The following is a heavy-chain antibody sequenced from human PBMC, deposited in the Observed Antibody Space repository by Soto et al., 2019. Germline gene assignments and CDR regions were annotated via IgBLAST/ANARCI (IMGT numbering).Heavy chain of an antibody. V-gene: IGHV4-34*01. CDR2: INHSGST. CDR1: GGSFSGYY. CDR3: ARRGRGGRRVPDYDFWSGYPWFDP. J-gene: IGHJ5*02. D-gene: IGHD3-3*01. Sequence: PSETLSLTCAVYGGSFSGYYWSWIRQPPGKGLEWIGEINHSGSTNYNPSLKSRVTISVDTSKNQFSLKLSSVTAADTAVYYCARRGRGGRRVPDYDFWSGYPWFDPWGQGTLVTVSS.